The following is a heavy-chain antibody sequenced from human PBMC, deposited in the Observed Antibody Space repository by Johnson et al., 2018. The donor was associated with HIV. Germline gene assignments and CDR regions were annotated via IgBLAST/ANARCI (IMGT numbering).Heavy chain of an antibody. Sequence: VQLVESGGGLVPPGGSLRLSCTDSGINFGSYWMHWFRQAPGKGLVWVSHIKTDGSYTNYADSVKGQFTISRDNSKNTLYLQMKSLRGEDTAVYYCAKDERQLGGWSHAFDMWGQGTKVTVSS. D-gene: IGHD7-27*01. CDR3: AKDERQLGGWSHAFDM. J-gene: IGHJ3*02. CDR1: GINFGSYW. V-gene: IGHV3-74*01. CDR2: IKTDGSYT.